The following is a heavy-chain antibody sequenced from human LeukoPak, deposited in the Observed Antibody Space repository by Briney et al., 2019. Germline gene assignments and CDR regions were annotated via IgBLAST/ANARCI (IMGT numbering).Heavy chain of an antibody. CDR1: GFTFSNAW. CDR2: IKSKTDGGTT. Sequence: GGSLRLSCAASGFTFSNAWMSWVRQAPGKGLEWVGRIKSKTDGGTTDYAAPVKGRFTISRDDSKNTLYLQMNSLKTEDTAVYYCTTVMIVVVPAAIESIAVANYRDYWGQGTLVTVSS. V-gene: IGHV3-15*01. J-gene: IGHJ4*02. D-gene: IGHD2-2*02. CDR3: TTVMIVVVPAAIESIAVANYRDY.